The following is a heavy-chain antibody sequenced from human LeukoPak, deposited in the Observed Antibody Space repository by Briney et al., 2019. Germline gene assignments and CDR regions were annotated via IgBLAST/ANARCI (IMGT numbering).Heavy chain of an antibody. Sequence: GGSLRLSCAASGFTFSSYAMSWVRQAPGKGLEWVSVIYSGGSTYYADSVKGRFTISRDNSKNTLYLQMNSLRAEDTAVYYCARGGYYGGTLGTFDIWGQGTMVTVSS. CDR2: IYSGGST. CDR1: GFTFSSYA. V-gene: IGHV3-53*01. D-gene: IGHD4-23*01. J-gene: IGHJ3*02. CDR3: ARGGYYGGTLGTFDI.